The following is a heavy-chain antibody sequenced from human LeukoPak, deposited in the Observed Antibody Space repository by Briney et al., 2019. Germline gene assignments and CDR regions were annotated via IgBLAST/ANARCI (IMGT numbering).Heavy chain of an antibody. Sequence: SQTLSLTCAISGDSVTSNSAAWNWIRQAPSRGLEWLGRTYYRSNWHNDYAVSVKSRITFNSDKSKNQFSLQLNSVTPEVTAVYYCARGSAFDMWGQGTMVTVSS. V-gene: IGHV6-1*01. CDR3: ARGSAFDM. CDR2: TYYRSNWHN. CDR1: GDSVTSNSAA. J-gene: IGHJ3*02.